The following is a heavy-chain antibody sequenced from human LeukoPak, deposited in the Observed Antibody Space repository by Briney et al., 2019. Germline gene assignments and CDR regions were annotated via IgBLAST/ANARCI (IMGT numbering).Heavy chain of an antibody. CDR1: GGTFSSYA. J-gene: IGHJ5*02. CDR2: IIPIFGTA. V-gene: IGHV1-69*13. CDR3: ASSITMIVFDP. D-gene: IGHD3-22*01. Sequence: SVKVSCKASGGTFSSYAISWVRQAPGQGLEWMGGIIPIFGTANYAQKFQGRVTITADESTSTAYMELSSVRSEDTAVYYCASSITMIVFDPWGQGTLVTVSS.